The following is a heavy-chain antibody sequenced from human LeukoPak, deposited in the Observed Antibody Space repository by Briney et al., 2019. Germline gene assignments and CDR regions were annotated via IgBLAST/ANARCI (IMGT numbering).Heavy chain of an antibody. Sequence: GGSLRLSCAASGFTFSSYGMHWVRQAPGKGLEWVAVISYDGSNTYYADSVKGRFTISRDNSKNTLSLQMNSLRAEDTAVYYCAKPPFGGNYQTFDSWGQGTLVTVSS. CDR3: AKPPFGGNYQTFDS. J-gene: IGHJ4*02. V-gene: IGHV3-30*18. CDR2: ISYDGSNT. CDR1: GFTFSSYG. D-gene: IGHD1-26*01.